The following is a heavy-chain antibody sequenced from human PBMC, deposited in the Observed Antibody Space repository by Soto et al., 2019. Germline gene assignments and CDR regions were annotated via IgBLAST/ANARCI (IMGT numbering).Heavy chain of an antibody. V-gene: IGHV4-59*01. CDR2: MNDFGRT. D-gene: IGHD2-8*01. CDR1: GASSSSYY. Sequence: QVQLQESGPGLVKSSETLSLTCTVSGASSSSYYWSWIRQPPGKGLEWIGYMNDFGRTIYNPSLKSRVTISLDTSKNQFSLKLTSVIAADTAVYYCARLFCRDAVRCNWFDPWGQGTLVTVSS. J-gene: IGHJ5*02. CDR3: ARLFCRDAVRCNWFDP.